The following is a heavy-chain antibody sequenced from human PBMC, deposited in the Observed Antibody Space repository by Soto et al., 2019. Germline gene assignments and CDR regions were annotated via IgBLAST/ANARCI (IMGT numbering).Heavy chain of an antibody. CDR2: IHYTGTT. Sequence: SETLSLTCAVSGGSISSAGYYWSWFRQHPGRGLEWIGYIHYTGTTYYNPSLKSRITISVDTSRNQFSLELSSVTAADTAVYYCARDYDSTGSTNDAFDVWGQGTMVT. V-gene: IGHV4-31*11. J-gene: IGHJ3*01. D-gene: IGHD3-22*01. CDR1: GGSISSAGYY. CDR3: ARDYDSTGSTNDAFDV.